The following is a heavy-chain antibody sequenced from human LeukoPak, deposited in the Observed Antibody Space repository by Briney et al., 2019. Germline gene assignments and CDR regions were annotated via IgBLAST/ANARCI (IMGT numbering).Heavy chain of an antibody. CDR2: MYFSVTT. D-gene: IGHD6-19*01. CDR3: ARRPGAGTRAINWFDP. CDR1: RGSLSNYL. V-gene: IGHV4-4*07. J-gene: IGHJ5*02. Sequence: LETLSLTRNVSRGSLSNYLWTWMRPSAGPGGEWLGRMYFSVTTTYHPPLQRRVALSVDTSRNQFSLTPCSLTAADTAVYYCARRPGAGTRAINWFDPWGEGALVTVSA.